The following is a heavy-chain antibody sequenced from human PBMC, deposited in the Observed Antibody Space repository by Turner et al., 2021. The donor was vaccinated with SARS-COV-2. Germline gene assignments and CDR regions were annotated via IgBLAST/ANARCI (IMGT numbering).Heavy chain of an antibody. CDR1: GFPFSSYS. Sequence: EVQLVEFGGGLVKPGGSMRLSCAASGFPFSSYSMNWVRQAPGKGLEWVSCISSSSSYIYYADSVKGRFTISRDNAKNSLYLQMNSLRAEDTAVYYCARWDNYYDSSGYYPDAFDIWGQGTMVTVSS. D-gene: IGHD3-22*01. CDR3: ARWDNYYDSSGYYPDAFDI. J-gene: IGHJ3*02. CDR2: ISSSSSYI. V-gene: IGHV3-21*01.